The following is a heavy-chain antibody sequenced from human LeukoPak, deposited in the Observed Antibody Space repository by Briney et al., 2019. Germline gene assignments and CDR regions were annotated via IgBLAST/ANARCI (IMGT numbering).Heavy chain of an antibody. CDR3: ASLDTAKQPLANH. CDR2: IREERGQE. J-gene: IGHJ5*02. CDR1: GFTFSSYS. D-gene: IGHD5-18*01. Sequence: GGSLRLSCAASGFTFSSYSMNWVRQAPGKGLEWVANIREERGQEYYVDSVKGRFTISKNSAKNSLYLQMNTLRVEDTAMYYCASLDTAKQPLANHWGQGTLVTVSS. V-gene: IGHV3-7*03.